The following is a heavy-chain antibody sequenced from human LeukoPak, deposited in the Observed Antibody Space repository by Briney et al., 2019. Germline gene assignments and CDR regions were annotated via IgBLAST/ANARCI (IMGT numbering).Heavy chain of an antibody. V-gene: IGHV4-38-2*02. CDR1: RYSISNGYY. CDR3: ARDGGTIGY. D-gene: IGHD3-16*02. CDR2: IYQSGST. Sequence: PSETLSLTCTVSRYSISNGYYWGWIRQPPGKRLEWIGSIYQSGSTYYNPSLKSRVAISVDTSKNQFSLKLRSVTAADTAVYYCARDGGTIGYWGQGTLVTVSS. J-gene: IGHJ4*02.